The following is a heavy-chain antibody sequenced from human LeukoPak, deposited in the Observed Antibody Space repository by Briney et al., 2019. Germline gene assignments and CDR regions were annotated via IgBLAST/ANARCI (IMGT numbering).Heavy chain of an antibody. J-gene: IGHJ6*03. CDR3: ARAHFRYYYMDV. D-gene: IGHD3-3*02. CDR1: GYTFTGYY. V-gene: IGHV1-2*02. Sequence: ASVKVSCKASGYTFTGYYMHWVRQAPGQGLEWMGWINPNSGGTNYAQKFQGRGTMTRDTSISTAYMELSRLRSDDTAVYYCARAHFRYYYMDVWGKGTTVTVSS. CDR2: INPNSGGT.